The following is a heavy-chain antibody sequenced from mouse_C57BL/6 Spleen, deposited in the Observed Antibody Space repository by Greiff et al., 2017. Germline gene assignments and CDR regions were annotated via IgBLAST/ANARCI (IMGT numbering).Heavy chain of an antibody. Sequence: EVQLQESGGDLVKPGGSLKLSCAASGFTFSSYGMSWVRQTPDKRLEWVATISSGGSYTYYPDSVKGRFTISRDNAKNTLYLQMSSLKSEDTAMYYCARPYYYGSSYWFAYWGQGTLVTVSA. J-gene: IGHJ3*01. CDR1: GFTFSSYG. V-gene: IGHV5-6*01. CDR2: ISSGGSYT. D-gene: IGHD1-1*01. CDR3: ARPYYYGSSYWFAY.